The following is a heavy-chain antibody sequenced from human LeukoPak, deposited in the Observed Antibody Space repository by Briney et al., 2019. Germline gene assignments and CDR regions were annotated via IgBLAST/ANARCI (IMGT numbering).Heavy chain of an antibody. J-gene: IGHJ4*02. CDR3: LGTTDY. Sequence: AEGSLRLSCAASGFTVSSNYMSWVRQAPGKGLEWISVIYSGGSTYYADSVKGRFTISRDNSKNTLYLQMNSLRAEDTAVYYCLGTTDYWGQGALVTVSS. V-gene: IGHV3-53*01. CDR1: GFTVSSNY. CDR2: IYSGGST. D-gene: IGHD7-27*01.